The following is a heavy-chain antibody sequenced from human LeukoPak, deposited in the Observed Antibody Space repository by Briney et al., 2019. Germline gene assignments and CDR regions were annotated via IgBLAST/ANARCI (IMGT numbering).Heavy chain of an antibody. Sequence: GGSLRLSCAASGFTFSDYYMSWIRQAPGKGLEWVSYISSSGSTIYYADSVKGRFTISRDNAKNSLYLRMNSLRAEDTAMYYCARDLGYYYMDVWGKGTTVTVSS. V-gene: IGHV3-11*01. J-gene: IGHJ6*03. CDR1: GFTFSDYY. CDR2: ISSSGSTI. CDR3: ARDLGYYYMDV.